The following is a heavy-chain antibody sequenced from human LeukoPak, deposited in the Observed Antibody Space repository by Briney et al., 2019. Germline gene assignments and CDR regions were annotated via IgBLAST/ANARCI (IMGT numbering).Heavy chain of an antibody. D-gene: IGHD3-10*01. CDR3: ARGDPYGGSGDY. Sequence: SVKVSCKASGGTFSSYGISWVRQAPGQGLEWMGGIIPILGTANYAQNFQGRVTITTDESTSTAYMELSSLRSEDTAVYYCARGDPYGGSGDYWGQGTLVTVSS. J-gene: IGHJ4*02. V-gene: IGHV1-69*05. CDR2: IIPILGTA. CDR1: GGTFSSYG.